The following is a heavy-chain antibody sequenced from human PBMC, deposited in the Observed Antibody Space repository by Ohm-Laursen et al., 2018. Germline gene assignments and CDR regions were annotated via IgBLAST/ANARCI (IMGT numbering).Heavy chain of an antibody. D-gene: IGHD2-21*02. J-gene: IGHJ5*02. CDR3: ARDMAERHIVVVTAIPLDP. CDR1: GFTFSSYE. V-gene: IGHV3-21*01. Sequence: SLRLSCTASGFTFSSYEMNWVRQAPGKGLEWVSSISSSSSYIYYADSVKGRFTISRDNAKNSLYLQMNSLRAEDTAVYYCARDMAERHIVVVTAIPLDPWGQGTLVTVSS. CDR2: ISSSSSYI.